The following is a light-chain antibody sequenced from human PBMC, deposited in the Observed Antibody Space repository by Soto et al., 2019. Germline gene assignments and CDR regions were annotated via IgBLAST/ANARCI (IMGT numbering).Light chain of an antibody. J-gene: IGKJ4*01. V-gene: IGKV1-9*01. CDR1: QGIATY. Sequence: IQLTQSPSSLSASVGDRVTITCRASQGIATYLAWYLQKPGKAPKLLISAASTLHSGVPSRFSGSGSGTDFTLTIRSLQPEDFATYYCQQLNSYPLTFGGGTKVDIK. CDR3: QQLNSYPLT. CDR2: AAS.